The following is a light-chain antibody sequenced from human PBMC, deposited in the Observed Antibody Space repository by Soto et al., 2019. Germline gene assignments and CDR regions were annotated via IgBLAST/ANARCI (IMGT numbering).Light chain of an antibody. CDR3: QQSYSMPYT. CDR2: GAS. V-gene: IGKV1-39*01. Sequence: DIQVTQSPSSLSASIGDRVTITCRASQTIINYLNWYQQKPGKAPNLLIYGASSLQSGVSSRFTGSGSGTDFTLTISSLQPEDFATYYCQQSYSMPYTFGQGTNVEIK. CDR1: QTIINY. J-gene: IGKJ2*01.